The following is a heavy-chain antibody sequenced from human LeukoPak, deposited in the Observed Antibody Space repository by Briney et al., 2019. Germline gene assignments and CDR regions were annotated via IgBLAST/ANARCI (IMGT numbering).Heavy chain of an antibody. CDR2: IYSSGST. V-gene: IGHV4-61*02. CDR1: GGSINSGGYY. Sequence: SETLSLTCTVSGGSINSGGYYWSWIRQPAGKGLKWIGRIYSSGSTNYNPSLKSRVTISVDTSKNQFSLKLSSVTAADTAVYYCARGVWQVSYWGQGTLVTVSS. J-gene: IGHJ4*02. CDR3: ARGVWQVSY. D-gene: IGHD6-19*01.